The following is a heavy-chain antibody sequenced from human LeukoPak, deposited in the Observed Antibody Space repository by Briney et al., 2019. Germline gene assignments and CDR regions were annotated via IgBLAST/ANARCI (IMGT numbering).Heavy chain of an antibody. J-gene: IGHJ5*02. CDR3: ARDRAAGSDWLDP. CDR2: VYHNGST. D-gene: IGHD3-10*01. CDR1: GGSIGLYH. V-gene: IGHV4-59*01. Sequence: ASETLSLTCTVSGGSIGLYHWTWIRQPPGRGLEWIGYVYHNGSTKYNLSLKSRVTISIDTSKNQFSLKLSSLPAADSAVYYCARDRAAGSDWLDPWGQGTLVTVSS.